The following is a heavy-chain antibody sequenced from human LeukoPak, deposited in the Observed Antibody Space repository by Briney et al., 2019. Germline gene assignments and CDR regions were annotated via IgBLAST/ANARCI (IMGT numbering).Heavy chain of an antibody. CDR1: GGSISSVSYY. CDR2: IYFSGST. V-gene: IGHV4-39*07. Sequence: PSETLSLTCTVSGGSISSVSYYWGWIRQPPGKGLEWIGSIYFSGSTYYSPSLRSRVTISVDTSKNQFSLKLSSVTAADTAVYYCARDQGLERSFDYWGQGTLVTVSS. CDR3: ARDQGLERSFDY. J-gene: IGHJ4*02. D-gene: IGHD1-1*01.